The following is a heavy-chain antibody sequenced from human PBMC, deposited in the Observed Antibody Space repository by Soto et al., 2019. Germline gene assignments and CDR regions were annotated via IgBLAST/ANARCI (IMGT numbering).Heavy chain of an antibody. V-gene: IGHV3-30*18. D-gene: IGHD3-10*01. J-gene: IGHJ6*02. CDR2: ISYDGSNK. CDR3: AKEGGYYGSGSYSVGENYYGMDV. CDR1: GFTFSSYG. Sequence: QVQLVESGGGVVQPGRSLRLSCAASGFTFSSYGMHWVRQAPGKGLEWVAVISYDGSNKYYADSVKGRFTSSRDNSKNTLYLKMNSLRAEDMAVYYCAKEGGYYGSGSYSVGENYYGMDVWGQGTTVTVSS.